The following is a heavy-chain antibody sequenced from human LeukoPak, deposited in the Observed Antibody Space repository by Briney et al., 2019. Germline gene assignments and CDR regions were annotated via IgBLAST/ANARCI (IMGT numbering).Heavy chain of an antibody. J-gene: IGHJ4*02. V-gene: IGHV4-61*08. CDR1: GDSVSSGGYY. CDR2: IYYSGST. Sequence: SETPSLTCTVSGDSVSSGGYYWSWIRQPPGKGLEWIGYIYYSGSTNYNLSLKSRVTISVDTSKNQFSLKLNSVTAADTAVYYCARARRDEYYFDYWGQGTLVTVSS. D-gene: IGHD2-21*02. CDR3: ARARRDEYYFDY.